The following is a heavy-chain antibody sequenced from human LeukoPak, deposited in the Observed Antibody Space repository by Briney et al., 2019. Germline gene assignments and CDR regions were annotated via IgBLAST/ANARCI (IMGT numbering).Heavy chain of an antibody. CDR2: INPSGGST. D-gene: IGHD3-3*01. CDR3: AIRKRYLWSGYPYNWFDP. V-gene: IGHV1-46*01. Sequence: ASVKVSCKASGYTFTSYYMHWVRQAPGQGLEWMGIINPSGGSTSYAQKFQGRVTITADESTSTAYMELSSLRSEDTAVYYCAIRKRYLWSGYPYNWFDPWGQGTLVTVSS. CDR1: GYTFTSYY. J-gene: IGHJ5*02.